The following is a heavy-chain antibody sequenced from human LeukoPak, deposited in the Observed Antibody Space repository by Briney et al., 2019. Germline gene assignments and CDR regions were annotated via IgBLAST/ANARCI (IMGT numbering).Heavy chain of an antibody. V-gene: IGHV3-48*02. Sequence: GGSLRLSCVASGFTFSSYSMNWVRQAPGKGLEWISFISSSGSPIYYAGSVTGRFTISRDNGKNSLYLQMNSLRDEDTAVYYCARGVEGSYYYDSSGKGNALDIWGQGTMVTVSS. CDR2: ISSSGSPI. CDR1: GFTFSSYS. J-gene: IGHJ3*02. CDR3: ARGVEGSYYYDSSGKGNALDI. D-gene: IGHD3-22*01.